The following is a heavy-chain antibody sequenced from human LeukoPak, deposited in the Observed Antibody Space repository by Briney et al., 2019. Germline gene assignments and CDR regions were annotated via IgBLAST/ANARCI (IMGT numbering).Heavy chain of an antibody. V-gene: IGHV3-30*03. CDR1: GFTFSSYG. Sequence: GRSLRLSCAASGFTFSSYGMHWVRQAPGKGLEWVAVISYDGSNKYYADSVKGRFTISRDNSKNTLYLQMNSLRAEDTAVYYCARDRRDLYYGSGSVDYWGQGTLVTVSS. D-gene: IGHD3-10*01. CDR2: ISYDGSNK. CDR3: ARDRRDLYYGSGSVDY. J-gene: IGHJ4*02.